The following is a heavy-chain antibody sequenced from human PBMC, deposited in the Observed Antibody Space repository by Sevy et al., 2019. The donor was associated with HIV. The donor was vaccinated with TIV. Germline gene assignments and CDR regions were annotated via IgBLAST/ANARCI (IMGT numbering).Heavy chain of an antibody. D-gene: IGHD1-26*01. Sequence: GGSLRLSCAASGITFDDYTMHWVRQAPGKGLEWVSLISWDGGSKYYADSVKGRFTISRDNSKNSLYLQMNSLRAEDTAFYYCAREPGSRQSEYFQYWGQGTLVTVSS. CDR1: GITFDDYT. CDR2: ISWDGGSK. J-gene: IGHJ1*01. V-gene: IGHV3-43*01. CDR3: AREPGSRQSEYFQY.